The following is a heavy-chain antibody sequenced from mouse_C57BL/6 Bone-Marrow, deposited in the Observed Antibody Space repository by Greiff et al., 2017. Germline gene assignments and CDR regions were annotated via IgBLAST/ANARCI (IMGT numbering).Heavy chain of an antibody. CDR2: IDPANGTT. J-gene: IGHJ4*01. Sequence: EVQLQQSVAELVRPGASVKLSCTASGFNIKNTYMHWVKQRPEQGLEWIGRIDPANGTTKYAPKFQGKATITADTSSNTAYLQLSSLTSEDTAIYYCAQIYYYGSSDYAMDYWGQGTSVTVSS. D-gene: IGHD1-1*01. V-gene: IGHV14-3*01. CDR1: GFNIKNTY. CDR3: AQIYYYGSSDYAMDY.